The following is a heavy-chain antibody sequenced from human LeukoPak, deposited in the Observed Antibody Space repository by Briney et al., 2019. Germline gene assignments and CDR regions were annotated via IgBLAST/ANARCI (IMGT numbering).Heavy chain of an antibody. V-gene: IGHV5-51*01. CDR3: ARQPAYYYDSSGYYYSVDY. J-gene: IGHJ4*02. D-gene: IGHD3-22*01. CDR2: IYPGDSDT. Sequence: GESLKISFKGSGYRFTSYWIGWVRQMPGKGLEWMGIIYPGDSDTRYSPSFQGQVTISADKSISTAYLQWSSLKASDTAMYYCARQPAYYYDSSGYYYSVDYWGQGTLVTVSS. CDR1: GYRFTSYW.